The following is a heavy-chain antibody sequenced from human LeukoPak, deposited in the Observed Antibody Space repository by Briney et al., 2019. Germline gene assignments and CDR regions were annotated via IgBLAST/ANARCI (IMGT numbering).Heavy chain of an antibody. CDR3: ARERSTVAPPHPFDY. V-gene: IGHV3-33*01. J-gene: IGHJ4*02. D-gene: IGHD4-23*01. Sequence: PGGSLRLSCAASGFTFSSYGMHWVRQAPGKGLEWVAVIWYDGSNKYYADSVKGRFTISRDNSKNTLYLQMNSLRAEGTAVYYCARERSTVAPPHPFDYWGQGTLVTVSS. CDR2: IWYDGSNK. CDR1: GFTFSSYG.